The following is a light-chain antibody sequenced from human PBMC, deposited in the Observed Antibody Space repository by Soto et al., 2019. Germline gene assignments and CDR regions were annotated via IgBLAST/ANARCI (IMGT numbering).Light chain of an antibody. J-gene: IGLJ2*01. CDR2: SNN. CDR1: SSNIGSNY. CDR3: AAWDDSLSDVV. V-gene: IGLV1-47*02. Sequence: QSVLTQPPSASGTPGQRVTISCSGSSSNIGSNYVYWYQQLPGTAPKRLIYSNNQRPSGVPDRFSGSKSGTSASLAISGLRAEDEADYYCAAWDDSLSDVVFGGGTKLTVL.